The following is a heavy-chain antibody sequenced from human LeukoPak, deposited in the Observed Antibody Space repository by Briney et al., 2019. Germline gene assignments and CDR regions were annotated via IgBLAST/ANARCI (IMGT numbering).Heavy chain of an antibody. Sequence: GGSLRLSCAASGFTFSSYWMTWVRQAPGKGLEWVTVISYDGSNKYYADSVKGRFTISRDNSKNTLYLQMNSLRAEDTAVYYCARTYSSSWYPPFDYWGQGTLVTVSS. CDR1: GFTFSSYW. J-gene: IGHJ4*02. CDR2: ISYDGSNK. D-gene: IGHD6-13*01. V-gene: IGHV3-30*03. CDR3: ARTYSSSWYPPFDY.